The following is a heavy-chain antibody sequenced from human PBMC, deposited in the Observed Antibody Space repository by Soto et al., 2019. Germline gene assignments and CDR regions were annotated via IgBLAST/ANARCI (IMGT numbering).Heavy chain of an antibody. Sequence: PGESLKISGQTSGYSFSAYWIGWVRQMPGKHLEWMGLMFLGKSKYTSNSSYQGQVTVSADKAINSASLKWSSLKASDTAKYYCAGGFYDASGYRYFDYWGQGTLVTVSS. D-gene: IGHD3-22*01. CDR2: MFLGKSKY. CDR1: GYSFSAYW. V-gene: IGHV5-51*01. J-gene: IGHJ4*02. CDR3: AGGFYDASGYRYFDY.